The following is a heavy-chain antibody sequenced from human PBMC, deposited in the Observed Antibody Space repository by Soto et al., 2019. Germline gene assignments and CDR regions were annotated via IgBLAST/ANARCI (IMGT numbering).Heavy chain of an antibody. J-gene: IGHJ5*02. CDR1: GGTFSSYA. CDR2: IIPIFGTA. V-gene: IGHV1-69*01. Sequence: QVQLVQSGAEVKKPGSSVTVSCTASGGTFSSYAISWVRQAPGQGLEWMGGIIPIFGTANYAQKFQGRVTITADESTSTAYMELSSLRSEDTAVYYCASLPRLSSGSFFDPWGQGTLVTVSS. D-gene: IGHD3-10*01. CDR3: ASLPRLSSGSFFDP.